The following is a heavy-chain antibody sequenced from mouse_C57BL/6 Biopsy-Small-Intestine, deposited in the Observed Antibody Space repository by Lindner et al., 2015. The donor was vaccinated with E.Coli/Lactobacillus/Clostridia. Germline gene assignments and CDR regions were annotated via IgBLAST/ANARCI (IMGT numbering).Heavy chain of an antibody. J-gene: IGHJ1*03. CDR3: ARSTGTHFDV. CDR2: IYPGDGDT. Sequence: VQLQESGPELVKPGASVKISCKASGYAFSSSWMNWVKQRPGKGLEWIGRIYPGDGDTNYNGKFKGKATLTADKSSSTAYMQLSSLTSEDSAAYFCARSTGTHFDVWGTGTTVTVSS. V-gene: IGHV1-82*01. CDR1: GYAFSSSW. D-gene: IGHD4-1*01.